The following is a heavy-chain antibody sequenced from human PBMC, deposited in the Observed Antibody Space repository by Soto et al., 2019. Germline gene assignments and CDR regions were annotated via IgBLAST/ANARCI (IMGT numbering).Heavy chain of an antibody. CDR1: GFTFSTYT. CDR2: INGRSNYV. V-gene: IGHV3-21*01. J-gene: IGHJ4*02. CDR3: AREDGVVGSSSAFDH. Sequence: EVQVVESGGGLVKPRGSLRLSCVFSGFTFSTYTMSWVRQAPGKGLEWVSSINGRSNYVYYADSVKGRFTISRDNAKNSLYLQMNRLRAEDTAIYYCAREDGVVGSSSAFDHWGLGTLVTVSS. D-gene: IGHD1-26*01.